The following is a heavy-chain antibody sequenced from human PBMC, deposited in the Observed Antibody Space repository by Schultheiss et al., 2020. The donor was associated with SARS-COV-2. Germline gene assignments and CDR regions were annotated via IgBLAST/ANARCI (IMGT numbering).Heavy chain of an antibody. CDR1: GYSFTSYW. V-gene: IGHV5-51*01. Sequence: GESLKISCKGSGYSFTSYWIGWVRQMPGKGLECMGIIYPGDSDTRYSPSFQGQVTISADKSISTAYLQWSSLKASDTAMYYCARHEARATIFGVVIIGSDAFDIWGQGTMVTVSS. CDR2: IYPGDSDT. D-gene: IGHD3-3*01. J-gene: IGHJ3*02. CDR3: ARHEARATIFGVVIIGSDAFDI.